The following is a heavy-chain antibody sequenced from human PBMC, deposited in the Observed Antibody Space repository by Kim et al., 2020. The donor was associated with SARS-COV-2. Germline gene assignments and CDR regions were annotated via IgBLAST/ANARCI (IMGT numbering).Heavy chain of an antibody. Sequence: SETLSLTCTVSGGSISSSSYYWGWIRQPPGKGLEWIGSIYYSVSTYYNPSLKSRVTISVDTSKNQFSLKLSSVTAADTAVYYCARDDHYYGILTGYYKTYWDFDLWGRGTLVTVSS. V-gene: IGHV4-39*07. D-gene: IGHD3-9*01. CDR3: ARDDHYYGILTGYYKTYWDFDL. CDR1: GGSISSSSYY. J-gene: IGHJ2*01. CDR2: IYYSVST.